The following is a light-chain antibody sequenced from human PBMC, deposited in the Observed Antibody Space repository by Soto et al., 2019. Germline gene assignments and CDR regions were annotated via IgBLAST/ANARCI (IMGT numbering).Light chain of an antibody. V-gene: IGKV1-39*01. CDR3: QRSDATPWT. CDR2: AAS. J-gene: IGKJ1*01. CDR1: QGILTS. Sequence: DIQLTQSPSSLSASVGDRVTITCRASQGILTSLNWYQQRPGRAPKLLIFAASSLPSGVPSRFSGSGFGTDFTFTITSLQPEDFATYYCQRSDATPWTFGQGTRVEF.